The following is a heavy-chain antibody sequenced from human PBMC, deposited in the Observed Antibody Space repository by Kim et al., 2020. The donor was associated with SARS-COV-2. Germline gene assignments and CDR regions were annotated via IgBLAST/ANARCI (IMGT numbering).Heavy chain of an antibody. Sequence: ASVKVSCKASGYTFTSYAMNWVRQAPGQGLEWMGWINTNTGNPTYAQGFTGRFVFSLDTSVSTAYLQISSLKAEDTAVYYCARDLTTVDAYCGGDCYSVDYWGQGTLVTVSS. J-gene: IGHJ4*02. V-gene: IGHV7-4-1*02. CDR3: ARDLTTVDAYCGGDCYSVDY. CDR1: GYTFTSYA. D-gene: IGHD2-21*02. CDR2: INTNTGNP.